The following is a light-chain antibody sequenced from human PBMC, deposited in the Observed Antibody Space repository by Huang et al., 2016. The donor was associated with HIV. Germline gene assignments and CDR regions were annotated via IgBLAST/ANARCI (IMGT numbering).Light chain of an antibody. V-gene: IGKV3-15*01. J-gene: IGKJ2*01. CDR2: GAS. CDR1: QSVSGN. CDR3: QQYNNWPQVT. Sequence: EIVLTQSPATLSVFPGERATLSCRASQSVSGNLAWYQQKPGQAPRVLIHGASTRATGIPPKVSGSGSGTEFPLTISRLEPEDFAVYYCQQYNNWPQVTFGQGTKLEIK.